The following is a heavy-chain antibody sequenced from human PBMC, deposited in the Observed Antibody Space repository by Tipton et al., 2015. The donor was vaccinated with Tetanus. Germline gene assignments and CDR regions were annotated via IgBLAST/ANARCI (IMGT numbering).Heavy chain of an antibody. CDR3: AKMYGSGTYNNLVDY. D-gene: IGHD3-10*01. CDR1: GFTLSRYT. J-gene: IGHJ4*02. CDR2: ITHSGGSA. Sequence: SLRLSCAASGFTLSRYTLNWVRQAPGKGLEWVSAITHSGGSAFYADSVKGRFTVSRDNSKNTPYLEMTSLRAEDTAVYHCAKMYGSGTYNNLVDYWGPGTLVTVSS. V-gene: IGHV3-23*01.